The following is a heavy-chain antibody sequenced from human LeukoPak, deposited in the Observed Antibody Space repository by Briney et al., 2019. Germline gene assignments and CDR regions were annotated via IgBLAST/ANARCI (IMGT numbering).Heavy chain of an antibody. CDR3: ARDRAGKDGYNYYFDY. J-gene: IGHJ4*02. V-gene: IGHV3-53*01. CDR1: GFTFSSYA. CDR2: IYSGGST. D-gene: IGHD5-24*01. Sequence: PGGSLRLSCAASGFTFSSYAMSWVRQAPGKGLEWVSVIYSGGSTYYADSVKGRFTISRDNSKNTLYLQMNSLRAEDTAVYYCARDRAGKDGYNYYFDYWGQGTLVTVSS.